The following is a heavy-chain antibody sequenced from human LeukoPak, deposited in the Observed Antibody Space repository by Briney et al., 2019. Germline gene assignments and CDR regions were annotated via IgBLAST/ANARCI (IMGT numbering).Heavy chain of an antibody. J-gene: IGHJ3*02. CDR3: ARFNSGWYGAFDI. CDR2: IYYSGST. CDR1: GGSISSYY. V-gene: IGHV4-59*01. Sequence: SETLSLTCTVSGGSISSYYWSWIRQPPGKGLEWIGYIYYSGSTNYNPSLKSRVTISVDTSKNQFSLKLSSVTAADTAVYYCARFNSGWYGAFDIWGQGTMVTVSS. D-gene: IGHD6-19*01.